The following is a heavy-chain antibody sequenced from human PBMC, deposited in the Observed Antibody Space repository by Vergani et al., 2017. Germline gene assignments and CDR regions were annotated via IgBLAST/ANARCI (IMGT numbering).Heavy chain of an antibody. V-gene: IGHV4-4*09. CDR2: IYTSGST. CDR1: GGSISSYY. CDR3: ARRNRVGAGGGAFDI. D-gene: IGHD1-26*01. J-gene: IGHJ3*02. Sequence: QVQLQQWGAGLLKPSETLSLTCTVSGGSISSYYWSWIRQPPGKGLEWIGYIYTSGSTNYNPSLKSRVTISVDTSKNQFSLKLSSVTAADTAVYYCARRNRVGAGGGAFDIWGQGTMVTVSS.